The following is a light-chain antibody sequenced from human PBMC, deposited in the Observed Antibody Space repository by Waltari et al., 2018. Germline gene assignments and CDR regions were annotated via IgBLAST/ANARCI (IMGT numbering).Light chain of an antibody. V-gene: IGKV1-NL1*01. CDR3: QQSYSNPPWT. CDR2: AAS. J-gene: IGKJ1*01. CDR1: QGISNS. Sequence: DIQMSQSPYSLSASVGDRVTITCRASQGISNSLAWYQQKPGTAPKLLIYAASSLESGVPSMFSGSGSGTDYTLTISSLQPEEFATYYCQQSYSNPPWTFGQGTKVEIK.